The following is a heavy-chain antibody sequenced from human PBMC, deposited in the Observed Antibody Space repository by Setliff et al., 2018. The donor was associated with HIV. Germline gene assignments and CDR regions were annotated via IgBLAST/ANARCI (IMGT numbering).Heavy chain of an antibody. J-gene: IGHJ6*03. CDR2: IRLDGSDK. Sequence: GSLRLSCAASGFTFRNYGMHWVRQAPGKGLEWVAFIRLDGSDKFYADSVKGRFTISRDNSKNTLFLQMNSLRAEDTAVYYCAKDRSNYYYYMDVWGKGTTVTVSS. CDR3: AKDRSNYYYYMDV. V-gene: IGHV3-30*02. CDR1: GFTFRNYG.